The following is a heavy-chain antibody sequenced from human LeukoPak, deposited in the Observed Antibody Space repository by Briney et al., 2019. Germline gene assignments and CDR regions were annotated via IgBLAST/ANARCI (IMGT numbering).Heavy chain of an antibody. CDR3: ARGHYGDYNY. Sequence: GGSLRLSCAASGFILTDYYMNWIRQAPGKGLEWISYISSGSTYADYADSVKGRFTLSRDNAKKSLYLLMNSLRAEDTAVYYCARGHYGDYNYWGQGTLVTVSS. CDR1: GFILTDYY. J-gene: IGHJ4*02. D-gene: IGHD4-17*01. CDR2: ISSGSTYA. V-gene: IGHV3-11*06.